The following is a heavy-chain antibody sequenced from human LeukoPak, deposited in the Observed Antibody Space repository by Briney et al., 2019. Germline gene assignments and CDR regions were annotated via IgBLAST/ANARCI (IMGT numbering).Heavy chain of an antibody. CDR1: GITVSSNY. D-gene: IGHD4-17*01. J-gene: IGHJ6*02. V-gene: IGHV3-53*01. CDR2: IYSGGTT. Sequence: PGGSLRLSCAASGITVSSNYMSWVRQPPGKGLEWVSIIYSGGTTYYADSVQGRFTISRDNSKNTVYLQMNSLRVEDTAVYYCARDPRTTGKPNYGMDVWGQGTTVTVSS. CDR3: ARDPRTTGKPNYGMDV.